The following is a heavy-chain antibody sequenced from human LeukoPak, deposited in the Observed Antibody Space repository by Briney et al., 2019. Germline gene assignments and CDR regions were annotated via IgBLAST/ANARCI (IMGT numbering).Heavy chain of an antibody. CDR2: IWHDGSHK. D-gene: IGHD3-10*01. CDR3: AREIFGSGNYPDF. J-gene: IGHJ4*02. Sequence: GRSLRLSCAASGFNFDTYAMHWVRQAPGQGLEWVALIWHDGSHKFYSNSVRGQFTISRGNSKNTVYLQMNNLRPDDTAVYYCAREIFGSGNYPDFWGQGTLVTVSS. CDR1: GFNFDTYA. V-gene: IGHV3-33*01.